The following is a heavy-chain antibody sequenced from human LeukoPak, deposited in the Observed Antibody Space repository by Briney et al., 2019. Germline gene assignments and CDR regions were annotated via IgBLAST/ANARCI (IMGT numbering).Heavy chain of an antibody. V-gene: IGHV4-34*01. CDR2: INHSGST. CDR3: ARDPVLRFSGFDP. Sequence: SETLSLTCAVYGGSFSGYYWSWIRQPPGKGLEWIGEINHSGSTNYNPSLKSRVTISVDTSKNQFSLKLSSVTAADTAVYYCARDPVLRFSGFDPWGQGTLVTVSS. CDR1: GGSFSGYY. J-gene: IGHJ5*02. D-gene: IGHD3-3*01.